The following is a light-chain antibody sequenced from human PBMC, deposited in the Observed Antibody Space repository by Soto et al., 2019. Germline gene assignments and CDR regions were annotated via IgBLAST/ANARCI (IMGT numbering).Light chain of an antibody. CDR1: QSVSSN. J-gene: IGKJ4*01. CDR2: CAS. Sequence: EIVMTQSPATLSVSPGERATLSCRASQSVSSNLAWYQQKPGQAPRLLIYCASTRATGIPARFSGSGSGTEFTLTISSLQSEDFAVYYCQRYNNWPPLTFGRGTKVEIK. CDR3: QRYNNWPPLT. V-gene: IGKV3-15*01.